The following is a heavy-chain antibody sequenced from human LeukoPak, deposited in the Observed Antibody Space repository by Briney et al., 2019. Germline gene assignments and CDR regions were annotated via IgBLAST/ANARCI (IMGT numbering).Heavy chain of an antibody. V-gene: IGHV1-24*01. Sequence: ASVKVSCKVSGYTLTELSMHWVRQAPGKGLEWMGGFDPEDGETIYAQKFQGRVTTTEDTSTDTAYMELSSLRSEDTAVYYCATSKMDNMVRGVILYYFDYWGQGTLVTVSS. D-gene: IGHD3-10*01. CDR3: ATSKMDNMVRGVILYYFDY. CDR1: GYTLTELS. J-gene: IGHJ4*02. CDR2: FDPEDGET.